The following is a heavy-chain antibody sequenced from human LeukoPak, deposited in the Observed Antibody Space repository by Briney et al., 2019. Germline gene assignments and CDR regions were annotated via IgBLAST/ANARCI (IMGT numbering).Heavy chain of an antibody. J-gene: IGHJ5*02. D-gene: IGHD2-15*01. CDR1: GGSISSYY. V-gene: IGHV4-59*01. CDR3: ARGPRSGGSYT. Sequence: SETLSLTCTVSGGSISSYYWSWIRQPPGKGLEWIGYIYYSGSTNYNPSLKSRVTISVDTSKNQFSLKLSSVTAADTAVYYCARGPRSGGSYTWGQGTLVTVSS. CDR2: IYYSGST.